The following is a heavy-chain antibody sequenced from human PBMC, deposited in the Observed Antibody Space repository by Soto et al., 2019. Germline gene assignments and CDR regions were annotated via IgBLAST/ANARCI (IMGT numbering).Heavy chain of an antibody. CDR2: IYYGGST. CDR1: GGSISSGDYY. J-gene: IGHJ5*02. CDR3: ARLYYYDRSGSPRCFDP. D-gene: IGHD3-22*01. Sequence: PSETLSLTCTVSGGSISSGDYYWTWIRQPPGKGLELIGYIYYGGSTYYNPSLKSRVTISVGTSKNQFSLKLSSVTAADTAVYYCARLYYYDRSGSPRCFDPWGQGTLVTVS. V-gene: IGHV4-30-4*01.